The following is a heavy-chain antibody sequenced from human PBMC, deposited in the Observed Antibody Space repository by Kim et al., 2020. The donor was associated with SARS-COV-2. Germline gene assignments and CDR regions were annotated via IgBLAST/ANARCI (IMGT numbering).Heavy chain of an antibody. CDR2: INHSGST. J-gene: IGHJ5*02. CDR1: GGSFSGYY. D-gene: IGHD5-18*01. V-gene: IGHV4-34*01. CDR3: ARGLNRYSYGLVNWFDP. Sequence: SETLSLTCAVYGGSFSGYYWSWIRQPPGKGLEWIGEINHSGSTNYNPSLKSRVTISVDTSKNQFSLKLSSVTAADTAVYYCARGLNRYSYGLVNWFDPWGQGTLVTVSS.